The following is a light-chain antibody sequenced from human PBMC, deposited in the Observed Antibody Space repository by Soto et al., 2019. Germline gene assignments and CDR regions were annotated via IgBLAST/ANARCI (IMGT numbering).Light chain of an antibody. CDR2: DAS. CDR1: QNIRKY. J-gene: IGKJ4*01. Sequence: EIVLTQFPATLSLCPGERATLSCRASQNIRKYLAWYQQKPGQAPRLLIYDASIRATGIPARFSGSGFETDFTLTISSLEPEDFAVYYCQQRDNWRGTFGGGTKVVIK. CDR3: QQRDNWRGT. V-gene: IGKV3-11*01.